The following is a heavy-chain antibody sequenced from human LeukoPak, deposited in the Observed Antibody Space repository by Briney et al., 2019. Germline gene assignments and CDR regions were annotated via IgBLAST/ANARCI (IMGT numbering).Heavy chain of an antibody. CDR1: GFTFSSYW. Sequence: GGSLRLSCAASGFTFSSYWMHWVRQAPGKGLVWVSRINSDGSSTSYADSVKGRFTISRDNAKNTLYLQMNSLRAEDTAVYYCARVGRQQLPGGYYYYYMDVWGKGTTDTVSS. V-gene: IGHV3-74*01. CDR3: ARVGRQQLPGGYYYYYMDV. CDR2: INSDGSST. D-gene: IGHD6-13*01. J-gene: IGHJ6*03.